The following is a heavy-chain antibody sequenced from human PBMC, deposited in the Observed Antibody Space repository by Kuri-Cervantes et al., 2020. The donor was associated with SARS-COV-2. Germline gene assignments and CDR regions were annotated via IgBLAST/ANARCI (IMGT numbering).Heavy chain of an antibody. V-gene: IGHV1-18*01. CDR2: ISAYNGNT. J-gene: IGHJ6*03. Sequence: ASVKVSCKASGYTFTSYGISWVRQAPGQGLEWMGWISAYNGNTNYAQKLQGRVTMTTDTSTSTAYMELSSLRSEDTAVYYCARQGWHYDFWGGYYTTHPRGYMDVWGKGTTVTVSS. D-gene: IGHD3-3*01. CDR1: GYTFTSYG. CDR3: ARQGWHYDFWGGYYTTHPRGYMDV.